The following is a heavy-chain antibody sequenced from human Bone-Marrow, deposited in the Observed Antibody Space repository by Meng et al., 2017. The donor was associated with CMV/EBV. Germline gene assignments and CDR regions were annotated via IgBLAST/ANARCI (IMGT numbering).Heavy chain of an antibody. J-gene: IGHJ4*02. CDR1: GGSISSRNYY. CDR2: IYYSGST. CDR3: AARNYFDY. Sequence: SETLSLTCAVSGGSISSRNYYWGWIRQPPGKGLEWIGSIYYSGSTYYNPSLKSRVTISVDTSKNQFSLKLSSVTAADTAVYYCAARNYFDYWGQGTLVTVSS. V-gene: IGHV4-39*01.